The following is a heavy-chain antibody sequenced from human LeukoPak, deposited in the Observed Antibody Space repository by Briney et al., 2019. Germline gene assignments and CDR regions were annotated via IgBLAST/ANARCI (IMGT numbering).Heavy chain of an antibody. D-gene: IGHD3-22*01. V-gene: IGHV1-8*01. J-gene: IGHJ3*02. CDR2: MNPNSGNT. Sequence: ASVKVSCKASGYTFTSYDINWVRQATGQGLEWMGWMNPNSGNTGYAQKFQGRVTMTRNTSISTAYMELSSLRSEDTAVYYCAREEVVKGAFDIWGQGTMVTVSS. CDR1: GYTFTSYD. CDR3: AREEVVKGAFDI.